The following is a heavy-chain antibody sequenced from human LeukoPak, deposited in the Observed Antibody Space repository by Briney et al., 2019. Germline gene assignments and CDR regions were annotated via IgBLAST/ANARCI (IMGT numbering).Heavy chain of an antibody. D-gene: IGHD3-22*01. V-gene: IGHV3-23*01. CDR1: GFTFSSYA. J-gene: IGHJ4*02. CDR3: AKGPNYYDSSGYYSGY. Sequence: PGGSLRLSCAASGFTFSSYAMSWVRQAPGKGLEWVSAISGSGGSTYYADSVKGRFTISRDNSKNTLYLQMNSLRAEDTAVYYCAKGPNYYDSSGYYSGYWGQGTLVTVSS. CDR2: ISGSGGST.